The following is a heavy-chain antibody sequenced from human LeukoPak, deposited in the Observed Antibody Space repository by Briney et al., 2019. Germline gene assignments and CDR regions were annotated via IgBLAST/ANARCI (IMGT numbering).Heavy chain of an antibody. CDR2: IIPILGIA. CDR1: GGTFSSYA. J-gene: IGHJ3*02. Sequence: SVKVSCKASGGTFSSYAISWVRQAPGQGLEWMGRIIPILGIANYAQKFQGRVTITADKSTSTAYMELSSLRSEDTAVYYCARPQGGNSFDAFDIWGQGTMVTVSS. D-gene: IGHD4-23*01. CDR3: ARPQGGNSFDAFDI. V-gene: IGHV1-69*04.